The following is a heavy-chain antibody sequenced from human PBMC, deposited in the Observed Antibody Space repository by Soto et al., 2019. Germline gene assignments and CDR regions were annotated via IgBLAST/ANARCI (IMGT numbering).Heavy chain of an antibody. CDR1: GGSISGYY. CDR3: ARGGTIFGVVRNFDY. J-gene: IGHJ4*02. V-gene: IGHV4-59*01. D-gene: IGHD3-3*01. CDR2: IYYSGST. Sequence: SETLSRTWTVSGGSISGYYWSWIRQPPGKGLEWIGYIYYSGSTNYNPSLKSRVTISVDTSKNQFSLKLSSVTAADTAVYYCARGGTIFGVVRNFDYWGQGTLVTVSS.